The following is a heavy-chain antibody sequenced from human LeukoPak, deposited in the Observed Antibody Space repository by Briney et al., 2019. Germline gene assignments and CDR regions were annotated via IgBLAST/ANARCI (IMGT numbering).Heavy chain of an antibody. CDR3: AKDIWFGEYSP. Sequence: GRSLRLSCAASGFTFSSYGMHWVRQAPGKGLEWVAVISNDGSNKYYADSVKGRFTISRENSKNTLCLQMNSLRAEDTAVYYCAKDIWFGEYSPWGQGTLVTVSS. V-gene: IGHV3-30*18. CDR1: GFTFSSYG. D-gene: IGHD3-10*01. CDR2: ISNDGSNK. J-gene: IGHJ5*02.